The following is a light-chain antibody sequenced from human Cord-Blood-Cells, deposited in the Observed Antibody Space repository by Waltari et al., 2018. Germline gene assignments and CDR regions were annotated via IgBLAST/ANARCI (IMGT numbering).Light chain of an antibody. V-gene: IGKV1-39*01. Sequence: DIQMTQSPSSLSASVGARVTNTCRTSQSISSYLNWYQQKPGKAPKLLIYAASSLQSGVLSRFSGSGSGTDFTLTISSLQPEDFATYYCQQSYSTPLTFDGGTKVEIK. CDR3: QQSYSTPLT. CDR2: AAS. J-gene: IGKJ4*01. CDR1: QSISSY.